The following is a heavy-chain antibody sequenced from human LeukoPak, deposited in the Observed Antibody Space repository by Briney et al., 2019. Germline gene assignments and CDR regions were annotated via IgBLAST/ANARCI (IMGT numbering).Heavy chain of an antibody. D-gene: IGHD3-3*02. V-gene: IGHV3-48*01. Sequence: PGGSLRLSCAASGFAFSSYSMNWVRQAPGKRLEWVSYISSSSSTIYYADSVKGRFTISRDNAKNSLYLQMNSLRAEYTAVYYCARDSFSVDDWGQGSLVTVSS. J-gene: IGHJ4*02. CDR3: ARDSFSVDD. CDR1: GFAFSSYS. CDR2: ISSSSSTI.